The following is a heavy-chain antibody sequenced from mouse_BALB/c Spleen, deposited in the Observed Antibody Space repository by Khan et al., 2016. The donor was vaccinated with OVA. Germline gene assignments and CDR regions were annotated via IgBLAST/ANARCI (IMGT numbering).Heavy chain of an antibody. CDR1: GYTFPSNT. D-gene: IGHD2-14*01. CDR2: INPRSDYT. Sequence: QVQLQQPGAELARPGASVKMSCKASGYTFPSNTMHWVKQRPGQGLEWIGYINPRSDYTIYNQKFKDKATLTADISSTTTYMQLSSLSSDDSAVYYCARRTTGYAMDYWGQGTSGTGSS. CDR3: ARRTTGYAMDY. J-gene: IGHJ4*01. V-gene: IGHV1-4*01.